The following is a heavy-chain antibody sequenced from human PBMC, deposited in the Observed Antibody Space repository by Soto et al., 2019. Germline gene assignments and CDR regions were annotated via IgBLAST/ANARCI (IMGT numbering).Heavy chain of an antibody. Sequence: PGGSLRLSCVSSGFTFSDYYMTWIRQAPGMGLQWVSFITSSGSTIYYADSVKGRFTISRDNSKNTLYLQMNSLRAEDTAGYYCAKDLRSIYRPLGYYFDYWGQGTLVTSPQ. D-gene: IGHD5-12*01. CDR2: ITSSGSTI. V-gene: IGHV3-11*04. CDR3: AKDLRSIYRPLGYYFDY. CDR1: GFTFSDYY. J-gene: IGHJ4*02.